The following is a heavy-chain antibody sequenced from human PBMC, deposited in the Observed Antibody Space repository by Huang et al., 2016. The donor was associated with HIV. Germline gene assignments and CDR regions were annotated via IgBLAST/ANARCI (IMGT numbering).Heavy chain of an antibody. CDR2: IYYRGST. V-gene: IGHV4-59*01. CDR1: GGSISSYY. J-gene: IGHJ3*02. Sequence: QVQLQESGPGLVKPSETLSLTCTVSGGSISSYYWSWIRQHPGKGLECIGYIYYRGSTNDNPSLKSRVTRAGDPSKNQFSLKLRSVTAADTAVYYCARGPSPWLQEAFDIWGQGTMVTVSS. CDR3: ARGPSPWLQEAFDI. D-gene: IGHD5-12*01.